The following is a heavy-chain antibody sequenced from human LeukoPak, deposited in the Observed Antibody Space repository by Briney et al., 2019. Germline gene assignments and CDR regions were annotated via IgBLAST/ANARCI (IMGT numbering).Heavy chain of an antibody. CDR3: ARLLGYCSGGSCYTTDDAFDI. V-gene: IGHV3-7*01. Sequence: GGSLRLSCVASGFTFSSYWMSWVRQAPGKGLEWVANIKEDGSEKYYVDSVKGRFTISRDNAKNSLDLKMNSLRAEDTAVYYCARLLGYCSGGSCYTTDDAFDIWGQGTMVTVSS. D-gene: IGHD2-15*01. CDR2: IKEDGSEK. J-gene: IGHJ3*02. CDR1: GFTFSSYW.